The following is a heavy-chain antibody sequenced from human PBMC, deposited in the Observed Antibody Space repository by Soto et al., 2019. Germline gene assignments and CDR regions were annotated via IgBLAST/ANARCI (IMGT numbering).Heavy chain of an antibody. CDR1: GGSISSSSYY. CDR2: IYYSGST. J-gene: IGHJ3*02. D-gene: IGHD6-19*01. Sequence: PSETLSLTCTVSGGSISSSSYYWGWIRQPPGKGLEWIGSIYYSGSTYYNPSLKSRVTISVDTSKNQFSLKLSSVTAADTAVYYCARPVIAVAGTPNDFDIWGQGTMVTVS. V-gene: IGHV4-39*01. CDR3: ARPVIAVAGTPNDFDI.